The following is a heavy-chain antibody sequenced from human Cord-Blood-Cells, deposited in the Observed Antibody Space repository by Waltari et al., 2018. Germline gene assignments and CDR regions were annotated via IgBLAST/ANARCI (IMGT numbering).Heavy chain of an antibody. CDR3: AGGHNWNWFDP. J-gene: IGHJ5*02. CDR2: FIPIFGAA. CDR1: GGTFSSYA. D-gene: IGHD1-1*01. Sequence: QVQLVQSGAEVKKPGSSVKVSCKASGGTFSSYAISWVRQAPGQGLGWMGGFIPIFGAANYEQKFQGRVTITADDSTSTAYMELSSLRSEDAAVYYCAGGHNWNWFDPWGQGTMVTVSS. V-gene: IGHV1-69*01.